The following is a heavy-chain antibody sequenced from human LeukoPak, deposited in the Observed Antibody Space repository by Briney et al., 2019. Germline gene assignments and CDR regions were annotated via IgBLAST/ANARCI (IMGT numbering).Heavy chain of an antibody. J-gene: IGHJ4*02. Sequence: GGSLRLSCAASGFTFSSYAMSWVRQAPGKGLEWVSAISGSGGSTYCADSVKGRFTISRDNSKNTLYLQMNSLRAEDTAVYYCAWEDYHDSSGDIYWGQGTLVTVSS. V-gene: IGHV3-23*01. CDR1: GFTFSSYA. CDR2: ISGSGGST. CDR3: AWEDYHDSSGDIY. D-gene: IGHD3-22*01.